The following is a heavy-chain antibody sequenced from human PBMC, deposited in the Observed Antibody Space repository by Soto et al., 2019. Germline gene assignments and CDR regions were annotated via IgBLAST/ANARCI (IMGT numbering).Heavy chain of an antibody. D-gene: IGHD2-15*01. CDR1: CDTFTSYG. V-gene: IGHV1-18*01. CDR2: ISAYNGNT. J-gene: IGHJ4*02. Sequence: ASVEVSCKASCDTFTSYGTSWVRQAPGQGLEWMGWISAYNGNTNYAQKLQGRVTMTTDTPTSTAYMELRSLRSDDTPVYYCARLPLGGGSRAFECWRQGTLGIVSS. CDR3: ARLPLGGGSRAFEC.